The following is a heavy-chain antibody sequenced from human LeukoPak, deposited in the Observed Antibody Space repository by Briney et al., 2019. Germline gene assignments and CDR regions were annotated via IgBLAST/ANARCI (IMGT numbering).Heavy chain of an antibody. CDR1: GYSFTSYW. CDR3: ARHXASSGSXXWXDP. V-gene: IGHV5-51*01. Sequence: SLKXXCXGSGYSFTSYWIGWVRQMPGKGLEWMGIIYPGDSDTRYSPSFQGQVTISADKSISTAYLQWSSLEAADTARYYGARHXASSGSXXWXDPWGQXTLVTVSS. D-gene: IGHD6-19*01. CDR2: IYPGDSDT. J-gene: IGHJ5*02.